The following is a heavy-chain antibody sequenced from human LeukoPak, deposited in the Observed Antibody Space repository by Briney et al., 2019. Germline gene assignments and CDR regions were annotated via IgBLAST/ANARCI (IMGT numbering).Heavy chain of an antibody. D-gene: IGHD5-18*01. Sequence: PGGSLRLSCAASGFTFSSYSMNWVRQAPGKGLEWVSGLTGSGGTTYYADSVKGRFTISRDNSKNTLSLQMNSLRAEDTALYYCAKDPGYSYGPPFDYWGQGTLVTVSS. J-gene: IGHJ4*02. CDR1: GFTFSSYS. V-gene: IGHV3-23*01. CDR3: AKDPGYSYGPPFDY. CDR2: LTGSGGTT.